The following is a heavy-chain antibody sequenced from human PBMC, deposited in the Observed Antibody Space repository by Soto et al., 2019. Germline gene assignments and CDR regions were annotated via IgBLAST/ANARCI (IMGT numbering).Heavy chain of an antibody. D-gene: IGHD6-13*01. J-gene: IGHJ6*02. CDR1: GGTFSGYY. V-gene: IGHV4-34*01. CDR2: INHSGST. Sequence: PPEKLSDTYAVYGGTFSGYYWSWIRQPPGKGLEWIGEINHSGSTNYNPSLKSRVTISVDTSKNQFSLKLSSVTAADTAVYYCARGCCSSWYYYYYCMDALGQGTTVTV. CDR3: ARGCCSSWYYYYYCMDA.